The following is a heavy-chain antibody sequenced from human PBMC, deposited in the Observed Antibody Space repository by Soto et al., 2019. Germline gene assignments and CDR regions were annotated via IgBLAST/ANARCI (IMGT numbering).Heavy chain of an antibody. CDR2: ISYSGIT. Sequence: QVQLQESGPGLVKPSQTLSLTCTVSGDSISSGVYFWTWIRQHPGKGLEWVGYISYSGITYYKPSLRGRVTISVDTSESQVSLKLTSVTPADTAVYYCARGSSSGVGARPLDYWGRGTLVTGSP. J-gene: IGHJ4*02. CDR1: GDSISSGVYF. V-gene: IGHV4-31*03. D-gene: IGHD1-26*01. CDR3: ARGSSSGVGARPLDY.